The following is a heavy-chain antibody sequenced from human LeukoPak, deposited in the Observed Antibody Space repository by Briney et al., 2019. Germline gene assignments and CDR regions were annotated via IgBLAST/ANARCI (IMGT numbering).Heavy chain of an antibody. V-gene: IGHV3-33*01. Sequence: GGSLRLSCAASGFTFSSYGMHWVRQAPGKGLEWVAVIWYDRSNKYYADSVKGRFTISRDNSKNTLYLQMNSLRAEDTAVYYCARGTPTKGMDVWGKGTTVTVSS. D-gene: IGHD2-2*01. CDR3: ARGTPTKGMDV. CDR1: GFTFSSYG. J-gene: IGHJ6*04. CDR2: IWYDRSNK.